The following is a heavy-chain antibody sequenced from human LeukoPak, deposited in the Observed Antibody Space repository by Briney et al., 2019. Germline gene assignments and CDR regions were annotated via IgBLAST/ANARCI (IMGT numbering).Heavy chain of an antibody. CDR3: VREPYSGSSEGFDY. J-gene: IGHJ4*02. Sequence: PGESLRLSCAGSGFTLSTYSMNWVRPAPGKGLEWVSSVCGDSAYIFYAGSVKGRFTISRDNAHNSLFLQMSSLRAEDTALYYCVREPYSGSSEGFDYWGQGTLVTVSS. CDR2: VCGDSAYI. CDR1: GFTLSTYS. V-gene: IGHV3-21*01. D-gene: IGHD2-2*01.